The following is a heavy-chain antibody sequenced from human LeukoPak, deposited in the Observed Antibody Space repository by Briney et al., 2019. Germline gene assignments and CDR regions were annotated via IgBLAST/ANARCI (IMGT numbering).Heavy chain of an antibody. V-gene: IGHV3-21*01. CDR3: ASHRDDSSGYFLLGY. D-gene: IGHD3-22*01. CDR1: GFTFSSYS. J-gene: IGHJ4*02. CDR2: ISSSSSYI. Sequence: GGSLRLSCAASGFTFSSYSMNWVRQAPGKGLEWVSSISSSSSYIYYADSVKGRFTISRDNAKNSLYLQMNSLRAEDTAVYYCASHRDDSSGYFLLGYWGQGTLVTVSS.